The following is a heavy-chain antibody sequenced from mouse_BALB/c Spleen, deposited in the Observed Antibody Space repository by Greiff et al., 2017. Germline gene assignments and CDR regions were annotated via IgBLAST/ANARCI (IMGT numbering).Heavy chain of an antibody. D-gene: IGHD1-1*01. CDR2: ISCYNGAT. CDR3: ARTPITTEGYFDV. CDR1: GYSFTGYY. V-gene: IGHV1S34*01. Sequence: LVKTGASVKISCKASGYSFTGYYMHWVKQSHGKSLEWIGYISCYNGATSYNQKFKGKATFTVDTSSSTAYMQFNSLTSEDSAVYYCARTPITTEGYFDVWGAGTTVTVSS. J-gene: IGHJ1*01.